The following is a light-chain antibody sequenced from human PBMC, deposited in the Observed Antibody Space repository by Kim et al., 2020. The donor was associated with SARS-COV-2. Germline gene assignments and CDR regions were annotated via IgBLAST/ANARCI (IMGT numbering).Light chain of an antibody. Sequence: KSVTISCTRSSGSIASNYVQWYQQRPGSAPTTVIYEDNQRPSGGPDRFSGSIDSSSNSASLTISGLKTEDEADYYCQSYDSSNFVVFGGGTQLTVL. CDR2: EDN. CDR1: SGSIASNY. V-gene: IGLV6-57*03. CDR3: QSYDSSNFVV. J-gene: IGLJ2*01.